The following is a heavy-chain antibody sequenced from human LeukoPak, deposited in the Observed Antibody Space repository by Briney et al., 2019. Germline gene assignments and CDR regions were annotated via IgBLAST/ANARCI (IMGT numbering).Heavy chain of an antibody. V-gene: IGHV3-9*03. CDR2: ISWNSGSI. CDR1: GFTFDDYA. CDR3: AKVVRSYSSSWIFDY. D-gene: IGHD6-13*01. Sequence: GGSLRLSCAASGFTFDDYAMHWVRQAPGKGLEWVSGISWNSGSIGYADSVKGRFTISRDNAKNSLYLQMDSLRAEDMALYYCAKVVRSYSSSWIFDYWGQGTLVTVSS. J-gene: IGHJ4*02.